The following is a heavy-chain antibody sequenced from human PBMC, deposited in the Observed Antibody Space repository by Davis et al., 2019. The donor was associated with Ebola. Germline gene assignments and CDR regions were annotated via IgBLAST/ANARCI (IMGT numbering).Heavy chain of an antibody. D-gene: IGHD3-10*02. J-gene: IGHJ4*02. CDR1: GFTFTSYT. V-gene: IGHV3-21*01. CDR3: ARDSGIFGDYYFDS. CDR2: VNSPSNYI. Sequence: PGGSLRLSCAASGFTFTSYTMYWVRQAPGKGLEWVSSVNSPSNYIYYADSVTGRFTISRDNAKNSVYLQMNSLRAEDTAVYYCARDSGIFGDYYFDSWGQGTLVTVSS.